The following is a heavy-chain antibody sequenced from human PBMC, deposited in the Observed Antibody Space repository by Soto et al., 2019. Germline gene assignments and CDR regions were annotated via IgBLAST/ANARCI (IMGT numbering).Heavy chain of an antibody. CDR2: IYSXXXT. Sequence: DVQLVESGGGLVLRGESLRLSCAASGFTVGSAYMSWVRQAPGKGLEWVAGIYSXXXTXYADSXKGRFTISRDTSKNXXXXXXXXXXXXXXXXXXXXXXPWVGDIGDYWGQGTLVTVSS. CDR3: XXXPWVGDIGDY. D-gene: IGHD4-17*01. CDR1: GFTVGSAY. V-gene: IGHV3-66*01. J-gene: IGHJ4*02.